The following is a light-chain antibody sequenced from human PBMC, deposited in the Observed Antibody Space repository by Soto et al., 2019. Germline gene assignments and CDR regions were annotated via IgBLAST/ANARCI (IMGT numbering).Light chain of an antibody. CDR1: QSVLYSSNNKNY. CDR2: WAS. J-gene: IGKJ4*01. CDR3: QQYYSTPPLP. V-gene: IGKV4-1*01. Sequence: DIVMTQSPDSLAVSLGERATINCKSSQSVLYSSNNKNYLAWYQQKPGQPPKLLIYWASTRESGVPDRFSGSGSWTDFTLTISRLQAEDVAVYYCQQYYSTPPLPFGGGTKVEIK.